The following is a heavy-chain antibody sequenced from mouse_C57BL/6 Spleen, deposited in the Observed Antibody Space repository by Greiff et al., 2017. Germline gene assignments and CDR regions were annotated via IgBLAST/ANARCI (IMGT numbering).Heavy chain of an antibody. CDR3: AKRGTTRYAMDY. V-gene: IGHV1-54*01. CDR2: INPGSGGT. Sequence: QVQLQQSGAELVRPGTSVKVSCKASGYAFTNYLIEWVKQRPGQGLEWIGVINPGSGGTNYNEKFKGKATLTADKSSSTAYMQLSSLTSEDSAVYFCAKRGTTRYAMDYWGQGTSVTVSS. CDR1: GYAFTNYL. D-gene: IGHD1-1*01. J-gene: IGHJ4*01.